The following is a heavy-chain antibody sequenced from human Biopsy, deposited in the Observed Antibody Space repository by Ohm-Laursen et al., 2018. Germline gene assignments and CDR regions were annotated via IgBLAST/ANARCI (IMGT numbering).Heavy chain of an antibody. J-gene: IGHJ6*02. D-gene: IGHD6-6*01. V-gene: IGHV3-21*01. CDR2: ISETSSHI. Sequence: SLRLSCTASGFSVSSYDMNWVRQAPGKGLEWISYISETSSHIYDADSVKGRITVARDNAKNSLYLQLNSLRAEDTAVYYCARDSSGTARAGSMDVWGQGTTVTVSS. CDR3: ARDSSGTARAGSMDV. CDR1: GFSVSSYD.